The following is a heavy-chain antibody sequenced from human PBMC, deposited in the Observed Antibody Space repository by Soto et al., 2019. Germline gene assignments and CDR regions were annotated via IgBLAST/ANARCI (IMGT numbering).Heavy chain of an antibody. CDR1: GFTFSSYW. CDR2: INSDGSST. Sequence: EVQLVESGGGLVQPGGSLRLSCAASGFTFSSYWMHWVRQAPGKGLVWVSRINSDGSSTSYADSVKGRFTISRDNAKNTLYLQMNSLRAEDTAGYYCARDWSHGYIILSYFDNWGQGTLVTVSS. D-gene: IGHD6-25*01. V-gene: IGHV3-74*01. CDR3: ARDWSHGYIILSYFDN. J-gene: IGHJ4*02.